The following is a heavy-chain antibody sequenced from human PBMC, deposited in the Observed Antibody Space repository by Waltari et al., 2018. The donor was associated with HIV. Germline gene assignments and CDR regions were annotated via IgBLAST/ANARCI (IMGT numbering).Heavy chain of an antibody. J-gene: IGHJ4*02. V-gene: IGHV1-3*01. CDR3: GRGTDWLANVLEY. Sequence: IQLVQSGAGVKKPGASVKVSCKTSGFNFNNYVIHWMRQAPGQGREWMGSINVGHLQTHYSQMFQDRVSFTRDTSETTIFMEVSSLKSEDTAVYFFGRGTDWLANVLEYWVQGTLLTVSS. CDR2: INVGHLQT. D-gene: IGHD6-19*01. CDR1: GFNFNNYV.